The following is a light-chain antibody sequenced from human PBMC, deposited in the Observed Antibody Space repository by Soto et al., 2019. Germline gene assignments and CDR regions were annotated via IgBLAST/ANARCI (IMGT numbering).Light chain of an antibody. J-gene: IGKJ2*01. CDR2: KVS. CDR1: HRLIYRDGNTY. CDR3: MQATHWPYT. V-gene: IGKV2-30*01. Sequence: DAVMTQSPLSLPVTLGQPASISCESSHRLIYRDGNTYLNWFHQRPGQSPRRLIYKVSNRDSGVPHRFSGSGSGTDFTLEISAVEAEDVGVYYCMQATHWPYTFGQGTKLEIK.